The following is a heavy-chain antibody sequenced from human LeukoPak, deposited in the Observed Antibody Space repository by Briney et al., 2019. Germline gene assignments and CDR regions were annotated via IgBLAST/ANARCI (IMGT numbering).Heavy chain of an antibody. D-gene: IGHD3-22*01. CDR1: GFTFSSYE. CDR3: ARDRGYYDSSELDY. CDR2: ISSRGSTI. Sequence: GGSLRLSCAASGFTFSSYEMNWVRQAPGKGLEWVSYISSRGSTIYYADSVKGRFTISRDNAKNSLYLQMNSLRAEDTAVYYCARDRGYYDSSELDYWGQGTLVTVSS. J-gene: IGHJ4*02. V-gene: IGHV3-48*03.